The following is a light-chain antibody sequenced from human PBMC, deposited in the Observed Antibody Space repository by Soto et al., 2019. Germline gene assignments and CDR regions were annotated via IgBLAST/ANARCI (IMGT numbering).Light chain of an antibody. Sequence: SYELTQPPSVSVAPGKTARITCGGNNIGSKSVHWYQQKPGQAPVLVIYYDSDRPSGIPERFSGYNSGNTATLTISRVAAGDEADYYCQVWDSSSDHVVFGGGTKLTVL. V-gene: IGLV3-21*04. J-gene: IGLJ2*01. CDR3: QVWDSSSDHVV. CDR1: NIGSKS. CDR2: YDS.